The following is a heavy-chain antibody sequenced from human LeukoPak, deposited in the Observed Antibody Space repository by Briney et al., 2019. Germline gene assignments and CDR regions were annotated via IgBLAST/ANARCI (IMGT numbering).Heavy chain of an antibody. CDR1: GGSISTYY. CDR2: ISYIGST. V-gene: IGHV4-59*08. CDR3: ARHRPCSRTSCYPPPGMDY. Sequence: SETLSLTCTVSGGSISTYYWSWIRQPPGQGLEWIGHISYIGSTNYNPSLKSRVTISVDRSQNQFSLKLISVTAADTAVYYCARHRPCSRTSCYPPPGMDYWGQGALVTVSS. J-gene: IGHJ4*02. D-gene: IGHD2-2*01.